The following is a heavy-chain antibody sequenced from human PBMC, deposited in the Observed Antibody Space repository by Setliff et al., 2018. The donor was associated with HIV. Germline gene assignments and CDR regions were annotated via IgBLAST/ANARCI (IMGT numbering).Heavy chain of an antibody. CDR1: GFTLTDYP. CDR2: IASHGNWH. Sequence: GESLKISCAASGFTLTDYPMHWVRQAPGNGLEWVAVIASHGNWHDYAASVKGRFTISRDTSRNTLYLQMNSLRVEDSVLYYCARENNFDYWGQGTLVTVSS. V-gene: IGHV3-30*04. CDR3: ARENNFDY. J-gene: IGHJ4*02.